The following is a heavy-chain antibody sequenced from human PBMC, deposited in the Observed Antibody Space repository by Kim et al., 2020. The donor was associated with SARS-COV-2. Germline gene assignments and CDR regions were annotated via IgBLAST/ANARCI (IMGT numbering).Heavy chain of an antibody. CDR3: ARGDYYGSGSYGYYYYYGMDV. CDR1: GGSFSGYY. V-gene: IGHV4-34*01. CDR2: INHSGST. D-gene: IGHD3-10*01. Sequence: SETLSLTCAVYGGSFSGYYWSWIRQPPGKGLEWIGEINHSGSTNYNPSLKSRVTISVDTSKNQFSLKLSSVTAADTAVYYCARGDYYGSGSYGYYYYYGMDVWGQGTTVTVSS. J-gene: IGHJ6*02.